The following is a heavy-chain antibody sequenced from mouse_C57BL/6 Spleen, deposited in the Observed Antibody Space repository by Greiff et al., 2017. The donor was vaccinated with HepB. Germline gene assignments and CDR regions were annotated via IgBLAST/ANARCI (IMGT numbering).Heavy chain of an antibody. CDR3: AYYYGSSVAY. Sequence: EVMLVESGAELVRPGASVKLSCTASGFNIKDDYMHWVKQRPEQGLEWIGWIDPENGDTEYASKFQGKATITADTSSNTAYLQLSSLTSEDTAVYYCAYYYGSSVAYWNQGTLVTVSA. J-gene: IGHJ3*01. CDR2: IDPENGDT. V-gene: IGHV14-4*01. CDR1: GFNIKDDY. D-gene: IGHD1-1*01.